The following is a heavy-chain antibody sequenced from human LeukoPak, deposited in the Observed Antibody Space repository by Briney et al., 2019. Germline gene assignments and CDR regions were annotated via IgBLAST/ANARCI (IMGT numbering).Heavy chain of an antibody. CDR3: AQTPYYYDSSGFDY. J-gene: IGHJ4*02. CDR1: GGSFSGYY. Sequence: SETLSLTCAVYGGSFSGYYWSWIRQPPGKGLEWIGEINHSGSTNYNPSLKSRVTISVDTSKNQFSLKLSSVTAADTAVYYCAQTPYYYDSSGFDYWGQGTLVTVSS. V-gene: IGHV4-34*01. CDR2: INHSGST. D-gene: IGHD3-22*01.